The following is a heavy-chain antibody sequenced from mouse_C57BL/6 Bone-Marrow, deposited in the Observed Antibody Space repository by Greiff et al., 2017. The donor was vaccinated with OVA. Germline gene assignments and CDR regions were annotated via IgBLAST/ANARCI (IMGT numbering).Heavy chain of an antibody. J-gene: IGHJ2*01. CDR1: GYTFTSYW. D-gene: IGHD1-1*01. V-gene: IGHV1-74*01. Sequence: VQLQQPGAELVKPGASVKVSCKASGYTFTSYWMHWVKQRPGQGLEWLGRINPTDSGTNYNQKFKGKATLTVDKSSSTAYMQLRSLTSDDAAVYYSAIGGRLYFDYWGQGTTLTVSS. CDR2: INPTDSGT. CDR3: AIGGRLYFDY.